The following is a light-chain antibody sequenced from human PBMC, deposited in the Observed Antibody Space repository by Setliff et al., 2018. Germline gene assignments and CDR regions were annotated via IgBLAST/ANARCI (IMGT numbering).Light chain of an antibody. CDR2: GNS. V-gene: IGLV1-40*01. Sequence: QSALTQPPSVSGAPGQRVTISCTGNSSDIGAGFSVHWYQQLPGTAPKLLIYGNSNRPSGVPDRFSGSKSGTSASLAITGLQAEDEADYYCQSYGGSLSGYVFGTGTKVTVL. J-gene: IGLJ1*01. CDR3: QSYGGSLSGYV. CDR1: SSDIGAGFS.